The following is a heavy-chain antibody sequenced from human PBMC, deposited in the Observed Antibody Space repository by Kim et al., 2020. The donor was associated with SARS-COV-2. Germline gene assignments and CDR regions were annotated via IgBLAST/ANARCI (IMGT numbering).Heavy chain of an antibody. J-gene: IGHJ4*02. Sequence: SETLSLTCTVSGYSISSGYYWGWIRQPPGKGLEWIGSIYHSGSTYYNPSLKSRVTISVDTSKNQFSLKLSSVTAADTAVYYCARVLYTAMVTPDYWGQGTLVTVSS. CDR2: IYHSGST. V-gene: IGHV4-38-2*02. D-gene: IGHD5-18*01. CDR3: ARVLYTAMVTPDY. CDR1: GYSISSGYY.